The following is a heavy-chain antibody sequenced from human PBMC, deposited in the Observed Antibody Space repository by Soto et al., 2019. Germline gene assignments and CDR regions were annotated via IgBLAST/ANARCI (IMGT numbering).Heavy chain of an antibody. J-gene: IGHJ4*02. V-gene: IGHV1-3*01. Sequence: ASVKVSCKASGYTFTSNPMNWVRQAPGQRPEWMGVINVGNGNTRYSQKFQGRVTMTRDTSATTAYMELSSLRSEDTAVYYCARDTFRPSWSSSGYQRYFDYWGQGTLVTVSS. CDR3: ARDTFRPSWSSSGYQRYFDY. CDR1: GYTFTSNP. CDR2: INVGNGNT. D-gene: IGHD3-22*01.